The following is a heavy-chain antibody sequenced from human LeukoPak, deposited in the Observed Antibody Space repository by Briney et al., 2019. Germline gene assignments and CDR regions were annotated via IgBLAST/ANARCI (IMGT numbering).Heavy chain of an antibody. V-gene: IGHV3-74*01. CDR3: ARMSGYYDY. CDR1: GFTFSSYW. CDR2: IDGDGSST. J-gene: IGHJ4*02. Sequence: PGGSLRLSCAASGFTFSSYWMQWVRQAPGKGLVWVSRIDGDGSSTNYADSVKGRFTISRDNAKNTLYLQMNSLRAEDTAVYYCARMSGYYDYWGQGTLVTVSS.